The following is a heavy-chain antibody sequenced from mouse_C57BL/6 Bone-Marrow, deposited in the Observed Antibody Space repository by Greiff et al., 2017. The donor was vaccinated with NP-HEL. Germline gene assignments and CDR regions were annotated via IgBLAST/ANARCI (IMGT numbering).Heavy chain of an antibody. CDR3: ARAYLDY. V-gene: IGHV5-4*03. J-gene: IGHJ2*01. CDR1: GFTFSSYA. Sequence: EVKLVESGGGLVKPGGSLKLSCAASGFTFSSYAMSWVRQTPEKRLEWVATISDGGSYTYYPDNVKGRFTISRDNAKNNLSLQMSHLKSEDTAMYYCARAYLDYWGQGTTLTVSS. CDR2: ISDGGSYT.